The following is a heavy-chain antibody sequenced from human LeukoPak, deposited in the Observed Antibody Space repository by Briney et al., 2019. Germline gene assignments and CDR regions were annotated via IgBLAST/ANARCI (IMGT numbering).Heavy chain of an antibody. CDR2: IYYSGST. V-gene: IGHV4-59*11. Sequence: PSETLSLTCTVSGGSISSHYWSWIRQPPGKGLEWIGYIYYSGSTNYNPSLKSRVTISVDTSKNQFSLKLSSVTAADTAVYYCARESPTYYYGSGSYYGMDVWGQGTTVTVSS. CDR3: ARESPTYYYGSGSYYGMDV. CDR1: GGSISSHY. J-gene: IGHJ6*02. D-gene: IGHD3-10*01.